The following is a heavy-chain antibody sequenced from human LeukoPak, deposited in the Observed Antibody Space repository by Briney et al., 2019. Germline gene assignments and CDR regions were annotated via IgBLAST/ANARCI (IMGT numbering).Heavy chain of an antibody. V-gene: IGHV4-34*01. D-gene: IGHD6-6*01. CDR2: INHSGST. J-gene: IGHJ5*02. CDR1: GGSISGYY. CDR3: AREIAAHNWFDP. Sequence: SETLSLTCTVSGGSISGYYWSWIRQPPGKGLEWIGEINHSGSTNYNPSLKSRVTISVDTSKNQFSLKLSSVTAADTAVYYCAREIAAHNWFDPWAREPWSPSPQ.